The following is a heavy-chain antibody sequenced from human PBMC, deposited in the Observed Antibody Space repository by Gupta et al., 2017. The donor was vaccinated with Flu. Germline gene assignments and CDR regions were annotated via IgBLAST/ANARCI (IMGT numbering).Heavy chain of an antibody. D-gene: IGHD6-13*01. CDR2: IWHDGSNE. J-gene: IGHJ5*02. CDR3: ARDDSSTWRSLNL. V-gene: IGHV3-33*01. CDR1: GFIFSSFG. Sequence: QVQLVESGGGVVQPGESLTLSCAASGFIFSSFGLHWVRQAPGKGLEWVAVIWHDGSNEYYADSVKGRFTVSRDNSKKMLYLQMSNLRAADTAVYYCARDDSSTWRSLNLWGQGTLVIGST.